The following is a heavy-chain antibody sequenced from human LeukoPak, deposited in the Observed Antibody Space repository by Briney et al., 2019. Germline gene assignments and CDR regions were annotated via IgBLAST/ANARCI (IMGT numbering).Heavy chain of an antibody. V-gene: IGHV1-2*06. J-gene: IGHJ6*03. CDR2: INPNSGST. CDR3: ARDAAGIAYYYYMDV. CDR1: GYTFTGYY. Sequence: ASVKVSCKASGYTFTGYYMHGVRQAPGQGVEWMGRINPNSGSTNYAKKFQGRVTMTRDTSISTAYMELSRLRSDDTAVYYCARDAAGIAYYYYMDVWGKGTTVTVSS. D-gene: IGHD6-13*01.